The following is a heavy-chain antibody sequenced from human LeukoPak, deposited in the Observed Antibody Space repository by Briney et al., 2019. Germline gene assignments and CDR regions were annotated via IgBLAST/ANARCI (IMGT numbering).Heavy chain of an antibody. CDR3: ASSLSIAARGFDY. J-gene: IGHJ4*02. D-gene: IGHD6-6*01. CDR2: IYYSGST. V-gene: IGHV4-30-4*08. CDR1: GGSISSGDYY. Sequence: SETLSLTCTVSGGSISSGDYYWSWIRQPPGKGLEWIGYIYYSGSTYYNPSLKSRVTISVDRSKNQFSLKLGSVTAADTAVYYCASSLSIAARGFDYWGQGTLVTVSS.